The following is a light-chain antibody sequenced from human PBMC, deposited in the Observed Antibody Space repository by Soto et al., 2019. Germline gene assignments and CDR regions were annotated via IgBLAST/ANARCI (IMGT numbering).Light chain of an antibody. CDR3: QSYDSSLSGVV. CDR1: SSNIGAGYD. J-gene: IGLJ2*01. Sequence: QAVVTRPPSVSGAPGQRVTISCTGSSSNIGAGYDVHWYQQLPGTAPKLLIYGNSNRPSGVPDRFSGSKSGTSASLAITGLQAEDEADYYCQSYDSSLSGVVFGGGTQLTVL. V-gene: IGLV1-40*01. CDR2: GNS.